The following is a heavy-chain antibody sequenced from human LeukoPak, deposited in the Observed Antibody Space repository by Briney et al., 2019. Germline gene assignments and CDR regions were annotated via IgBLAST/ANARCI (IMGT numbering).Heavy chain of an antibody. CDR1: GGTFSSYA. J-gene: IGHJ5*02. CDR2: IIPILGIA. V-gene: IGHV1-69*04. Sequence: GASVKVSCKASGGTFSSYAISWVRQAPGQGLEWMGRIIPILGIANYAQKFQGRVTITADKSTSTAYMELSSLRSEDTAVYYCARGGLRYYDSSGYWRINWFDPWGQGTLVTVSS. CDR3: ARGGLRYYDSSGYWRINWFDP. D-gene: IGHD3-22*01.